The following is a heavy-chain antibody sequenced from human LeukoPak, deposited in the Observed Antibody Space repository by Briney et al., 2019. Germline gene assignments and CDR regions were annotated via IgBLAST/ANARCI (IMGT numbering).Heavy chain of an antibody. D-gene: IGHD4-17*01. CDR2: INPSGGST. Sequence: ASVKVSCKASGYTFTSYYMHWVRQAPGQGLEWMGIINPSGGSTSYAQKFQGRVTMTRDTSTSTVSLELSSLRPEETAVFYCARGGHFGDYYRAFDIWGQGTIVTVSS. CDR1: GYTFTSYY. V-gene: IGHV1-46*03. CDR3: ARGGHFGDYYRAFDI. J-gene: IGHJ3*02.